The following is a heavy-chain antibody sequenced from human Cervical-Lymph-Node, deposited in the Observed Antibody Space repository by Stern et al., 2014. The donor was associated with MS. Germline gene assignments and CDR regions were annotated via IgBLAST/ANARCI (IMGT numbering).Heavy chain of an antibody. V-gene: IGHV1-8*01. J-gene: IGHJ4*02. CDR1: GYTFTTYD. Sequence: QLVESGAEVKKPGASVKVSCAASGYTFTTYDINWVRQAAGQGLEWMGWMNPHSGSPGYARKFQGRVTMTRDTSISTAYMELSSLRSEDTAVYYCARGARGGRLDSWGQGTLVTVSS. CDR2: MNPHSGSP. D-gene: IGHD3-10*01. CDR3: ARGARGGRLDS.